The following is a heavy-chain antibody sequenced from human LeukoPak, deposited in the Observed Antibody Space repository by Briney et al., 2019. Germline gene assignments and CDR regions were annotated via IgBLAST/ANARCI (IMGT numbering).Heavy chain of an antibody. CDR2: ISSSSSTI. V-gene: IGHV3-48*02. D-gene: IGHD2-21*02. Sequence: GGSLRLSCAASGFTFSSYSMNWVRQAPGKGLEWVSYISSSSSTIYYADSVKGRFTISRDNAKNSLYLQMNSLRDEDTAVYYCARGPIVVVTEGYFDYWGQGTLVTVSS. J-gene: IGHJ4*02. CDR1: GFTFSSYS. CDR3: ARGPIVVVTEGYFDY.